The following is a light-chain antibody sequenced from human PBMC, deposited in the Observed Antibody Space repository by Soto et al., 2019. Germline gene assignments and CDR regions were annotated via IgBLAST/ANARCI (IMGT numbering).Light chain of an antibody. CDR3: QQYGSSPPMYT. Sequence: EIVLTQSPGTLSLSPGERATLSCRASQSVSSGYLVWYQQKPGQAPRLLMSGASSRATGIPDRFSGSGSGTDFTLTISRLDPEDCAVYYCQQYGSSPPMYTFGQGTKLEIK. V-gene: IGKV3-20*01. J-gene: IGKJ2*01. CDR2: GAS. CDR1: QSVSSGY.